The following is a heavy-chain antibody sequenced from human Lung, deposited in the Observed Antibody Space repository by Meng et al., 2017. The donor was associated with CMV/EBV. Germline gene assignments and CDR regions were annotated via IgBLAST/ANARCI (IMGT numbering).Heavy chain of an antibody. CDR2: ISYDGSNK. CDR3: ARGQWHSLDY. CDR1: GFTFSSYA. V-gene: IGHV3-30-3*01. D-gene: IGHD6-19*01. J-gene: IGHJ4*02. Sequence: QVWLVGSGGGVVQPGRSLRLSCAASGFTFSSYAMHWVRQAPRKGLEWVAVISYDGSNKYYADSVKGRFTISRDNSKNTLYLQMNSLRAEDTAAYYCARGQWHSLDYWGQGTLVTVSS.